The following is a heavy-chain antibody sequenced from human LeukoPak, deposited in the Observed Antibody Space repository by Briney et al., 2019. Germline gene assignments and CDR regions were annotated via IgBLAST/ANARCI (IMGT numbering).Heavy chain of an antibody. D-gene: IGHD2-21*02. J-gene: IGHJ4*02. CDR3: ARVSVGDLGDYYFDY. CDR2: IYYSGST. V-gene: IGHV4-39*07. CDR1: GGSISSSSHY. Sequence: SETLSLTCTVSGGSISSSSHYWGWIRQPPGKGLEWIGNIYYSGSTYYKSSLKSRVTISVDTSKNQFSLKLSSVTAADTAVYYCARVSVGDLGDYYFDYWGQGTLVTVSS.